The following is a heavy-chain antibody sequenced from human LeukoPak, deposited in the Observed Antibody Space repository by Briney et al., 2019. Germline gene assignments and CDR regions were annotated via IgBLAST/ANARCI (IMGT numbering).Heavy chain of an antibody. Sequence: SVKVSCKASGGTFSSYAISWVRQAPGQGLEWMGRIIPILGVANYAQKFQGRVTITADKSTGTAYMELSSLRSEDTAVYYCASDFPGGLFDYWGQGTLVTVSS. CDR2: IIPILGVA. J-gene: IGHJ4*02. CDR3: ASDFPGGLFDY. D-gene: IGHD3-16*01. V-gene: IGHV1-69*04. CDR1: GGTFSSYA.